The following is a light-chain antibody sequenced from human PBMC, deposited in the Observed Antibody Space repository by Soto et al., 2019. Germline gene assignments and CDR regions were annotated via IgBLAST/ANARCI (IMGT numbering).Light chain of an antibody. CDR3: SSYAGSNIVV. V-gene: IGLV2-8*01. Sequence: QSALTQPPSASGSPGQSVTISCTGTSSDVGGYNYVSWYQQHPGKAPKLMIYEVSKRPSGVPDRFPGCKSGNTASLTVSGLQAEDEAGYFCSSYAGSNIVVFGGGTKVTVL. CDR1: SSDVGGYNY. CDR2: EVS. J-gene: IGLJ2*01.